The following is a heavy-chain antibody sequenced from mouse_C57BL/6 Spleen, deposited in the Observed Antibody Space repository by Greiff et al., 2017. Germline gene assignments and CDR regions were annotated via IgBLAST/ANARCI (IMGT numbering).Heavy chain of an antibody. J-gene: IGHJ4*01. CDR3: ASEGVLRYCYAMDY. V-gene: IGHV1-39*01. CDR2: INPNYGTT. CDR1: GYSFTDYN. D-gene: IGHD1-1*01. Sequence: VQLKQSGPELVKPGASVKISCKASGYSFTDYNMNWVKQSNGKSLEWIGVINPNYGTTSYNQKFKGKATLTVDQSSSTAYMQLNSLTAEDSAVYYCASEGVLRYCYAMDYWGQGTSVTVSS.